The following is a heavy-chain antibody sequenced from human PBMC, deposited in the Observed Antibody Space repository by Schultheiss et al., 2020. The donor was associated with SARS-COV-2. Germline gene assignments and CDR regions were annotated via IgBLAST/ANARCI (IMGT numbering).Heavy chain of an antibody. CDR2: ISGSSGNT. CDR3: ARGPLPGYSSSWYLDY. Sequence: GGSLRLSCAASGFAFNTYAMNWVRQAPGKGLEWVSAISGSSGNTYYADSVKGRFTISRDNSKNTLYLQMNSLRAEDTAVYYCARGPLPGYSSSWYLDYWGQGTLVTVSS. J-gene: IGHJ4*02. CDR1: GFAFNTYA. V-gene: IGHV3-23*01. D-gene: IGHD6-13*01.